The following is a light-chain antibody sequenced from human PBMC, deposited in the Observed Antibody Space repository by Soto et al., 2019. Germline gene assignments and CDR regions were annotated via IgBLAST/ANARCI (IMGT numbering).Light chain of an antibody. Sequence: QSALTQPPSVSGAPGQRVTISCTGSSSNIGAGYDVHWYQQLPGTAPKLLIYGNSNRPSGVPDRFSGSKSGTSASLAITGLQAEDEADYYCQSYDSSLSLYVFGTGTEVTV. J-gene: IGLJ1*01. CDR1: SSNIGAGYD. V-gene: IGLV1-40*01. CDR2: GNS. CDR3: QSYDSSLSLYV.